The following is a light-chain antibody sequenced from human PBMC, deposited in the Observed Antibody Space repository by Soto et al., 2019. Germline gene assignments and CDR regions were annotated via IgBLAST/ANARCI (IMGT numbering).Light chain of an antibody. J-gene: IGKJ1*01. V-gene: IGKV1-39*01. CDR1: QNIARY. CDR3: QQTYIFPWT. Sequence: DIQMTQSPSSLSAFVGDRVTITCRASQNIARYFNWYQQKPGRAPNLLIHAASTLQSGVPSRFSGSGSGTDFTLTITGLQAEDFSTYYCQQTYIFPWTFGQGTKVDIK. CDR2: AAS.